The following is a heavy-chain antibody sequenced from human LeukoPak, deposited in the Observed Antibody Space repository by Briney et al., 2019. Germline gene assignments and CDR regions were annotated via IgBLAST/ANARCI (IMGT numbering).Heavy chain of an antibody. Sequence: GGSLRLSCAASGFTFSSYGMHWVRQAPGKGLEWVAVISSDGVNKYSADSVKGRFTISRDKSKNTLYLQMNNLRAEDTAVYYCAKGQNYYDGSGYYSTDYWGQGTPVTVSS. CDR2: ISSDGVNK. D-gene: IGHD3-22*01. V-gene: IGHV3-30*18. CDR3: AKGQNYYDGSGYYSTDY. CDR1: GFTFSSYG. J-gene: IGHJ4*02.